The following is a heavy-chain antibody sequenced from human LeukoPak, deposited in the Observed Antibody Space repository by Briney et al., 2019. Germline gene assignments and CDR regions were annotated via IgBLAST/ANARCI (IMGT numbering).Heavy chain of an antibody. CDR3: AKDRGRAVAGSEFDY. Sequence: GGTLRLSCAASGFTFSSYGMSWVRQAPGKGLEWVPVISGSGGSTNYADSVKGRFNISRDNSKNTLYLEMNSLRAEDTALYYCAKDRGRAVAGSEFDYWGQGTLVTVSS. CDR2: ISGSGGST. D-gene: IGHD6-19*01. V-gene: IGHV3-23*01. J-gene: IGHJ4*02. CDR1: GFTFSSYG.